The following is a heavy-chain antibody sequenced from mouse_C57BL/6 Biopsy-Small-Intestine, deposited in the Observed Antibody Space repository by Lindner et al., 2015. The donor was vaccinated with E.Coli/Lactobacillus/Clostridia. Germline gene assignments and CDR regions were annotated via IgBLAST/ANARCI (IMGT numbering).Heavy chain of an antibody. CDR3: ARHESDGPWFAY. D-gene: IGHD2-3*01. CDR2: FYPGSGSI. V-gene: IGHV1-62-2*01. Sequence: VQLQESGTELVETGASVKLSCKASGYTFTEYTIHWVKQRSGQGLEWIGWFYPGSGSIKYNEKFKDKATLTADKSSSTVYMELSRLTSEDSAVYFCARHESDGPWFAYWGQGTLVTVSA. J-gene: IGHJ3*01. CDR1: GYTFTEYT.